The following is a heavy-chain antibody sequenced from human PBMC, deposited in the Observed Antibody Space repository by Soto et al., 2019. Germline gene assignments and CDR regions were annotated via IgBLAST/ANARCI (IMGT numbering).Heavy chain of an antibody. J-gene: IGHJ3*02. Sequence: SETLSLTCAVSGDSISRSYWWSWVRQLPGKGLEWIGEIYHSGSTIYNPSLQSRVTLSVDKSKNEFSLKMSSVADADTAVYYCAKSAGLGWFGDHHAFDIWGRGTMVTVSS. CDR3: AKSAGLGWFGDHHAFDI. D-gene: IGHD3-10*01. CDR2: IYHSGST. CDR1: GDSISRSYW. V-gene: IGHV4-4*02.